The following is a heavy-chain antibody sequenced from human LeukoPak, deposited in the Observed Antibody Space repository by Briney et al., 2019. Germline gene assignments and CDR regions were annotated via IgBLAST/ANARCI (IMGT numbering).Heavy chain of an antibody. J-gene: IGHJ4*02. CDR3: ARGPTGYN. CDR2: IYSGGST. V-gene: IGHV3-53*01. Sequence: GGSLRLSCAASGFTVSSNHMSWVRQAPGKGLEWVSVIYSGGSTDYADSVKGRFTISRDNLKNTLYLQMNTLRAEDTAVYYCARGPTGYNWGQGTLVTVSS. CDR1: GFTVSSNH. D-gene: IGHD1-1*01.